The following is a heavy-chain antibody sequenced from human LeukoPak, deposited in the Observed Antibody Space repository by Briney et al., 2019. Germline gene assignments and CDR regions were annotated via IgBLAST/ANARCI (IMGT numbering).Heavy chain of an antibody. V-gene: IGHV3-49*03. J-gene: IGHJ6*02. D-gene: IGHD3-3*01. CDR2: IRSKAYGGTT. CDR1: GFTFSDYY. Sequence: SLRLSCAASGFTFSDYYVSWFRQAPGKGLEWVGFIRSKAYGGTTEYAASVKGRFTISRDDSKSIAYLQMNSLKTEDTAVYYCTRDISPYYDFWSGYYHTYYYYGMDVWGQGTTVTVSS. CDR3: TRDISPYYDFWSGYYHTYYYYGMDV.